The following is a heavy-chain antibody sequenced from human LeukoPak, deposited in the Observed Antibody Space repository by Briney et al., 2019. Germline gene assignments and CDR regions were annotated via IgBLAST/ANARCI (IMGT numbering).Heavy chain of an antibody. J-gene: IGHJ4*02. V-gene: IGHV3-23*01. CDR3: AKDGGLWVSAHWGDS. CDR1: GFTFSSYT. CDR2: ITTSDGNT. D-gene: IGHD7-27*01. Sequence: GGSLRLSCAASGFTFSSYTMSWVRPAPGKGLEWVSTITTSDGNTYYADSVKGRFTVSRDNSKNTLFLQMNSLRAEDTAVYYCAKDGGLWVSAHWGDSWGRGTLVTVSS.